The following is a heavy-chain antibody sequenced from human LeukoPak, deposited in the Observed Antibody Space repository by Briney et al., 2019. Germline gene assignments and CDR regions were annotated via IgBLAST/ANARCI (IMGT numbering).Heavy chain of an antibody. D-gene: IGHD3-10*01. CDR2: ISWNSGSI. CDR1: GFTFDDYG. Sequence: PGGSLRLSCAASGFTFDDYGMHWVRQAPGKGLEWVSGISWNSGSIGYADSVKGRFTISRDNARNSLYLQMNSLRLEDTALYYCAKDSIGSYYPYYFDYWGQGTLVTVSS. CDR3: AKDSIGSYYPYYFDY. V-gene: IGHV3-9*01. J-gene: IGHJ4*02.